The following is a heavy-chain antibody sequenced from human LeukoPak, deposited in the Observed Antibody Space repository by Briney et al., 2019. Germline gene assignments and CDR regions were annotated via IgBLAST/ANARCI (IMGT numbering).Heavy chain of an antibody. CDR2: INHSGST. Sequence: PSETLSLTCAVYGGSSSGYYWSWIRQPPGKGLEWIGEINHSGSTNYNPSLKSRVTISVDTSKNQFSLKLSSVTAADTAVYYCARNNYDSSGYYSPFDYWGQGTLVTVSS. CDR3: ARNNYDSSGYYSPFDY. CDR1: GGSSSGYY. V-gene: IGHV4-34*01. D-gene: IGHD3-22*01. J-gene: IGHJ4*02.